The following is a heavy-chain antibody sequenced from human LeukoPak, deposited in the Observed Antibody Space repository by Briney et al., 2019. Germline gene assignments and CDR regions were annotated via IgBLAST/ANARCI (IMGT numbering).Heavy chain of an antibody. J-gene: IGHJ4*02. Sequence: GGSLRLSCAASGFTFSSYAMSWVRQAPGKGLEWVSAISGSGGSTYYADSVKGRFTISRDNSKNTLYLQMNSLRGEDTAVYYCAKIAEAVSSNYYFDYWGQGTLVTVSS. CDR2: ISGSGGST. D-gene: IGHD2-21*01. V-gene: IGHV3-23*01. CDR1: GFTFSSYA. CDR3: AKIAEAVSSNYYFDY.